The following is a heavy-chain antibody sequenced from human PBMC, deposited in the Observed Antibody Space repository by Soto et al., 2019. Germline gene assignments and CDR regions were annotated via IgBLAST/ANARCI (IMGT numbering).Heavy chain of an antibody. J-gene: IGHJ6*03. CDR2: MNPNSGNT. V-gene: IGHV1-8*01. CDR1: GYTFTSYD. Sequence: GASVNVSCKASGYTFTSYDINWVRQATGQGREWMGWMNPNSGNTGYAQKFQGRVTMTRNTSISTAYMELSSLRAEDTAVYYCARARISYDFWSGYPPPYYYYYMDVWGKGTTVTVSS. D-gene: IGHD3-3*01. CDR3: ARARISYDFWSGYPPPYYYYYMDV.